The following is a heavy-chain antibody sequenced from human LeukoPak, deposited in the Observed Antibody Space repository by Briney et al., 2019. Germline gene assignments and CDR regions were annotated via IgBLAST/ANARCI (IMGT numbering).Heavy chain of an antibody. J-gene: IGHJ6*02. CDR1: GFTFSSYG. V-gene: IGHV3-33*08. CDR3: ARDQIEAAYYYYYGMDV. Sequence: TGGSLRLSCAASGFTFSSYGMHWVRQAPGKGLEWVAVIWYDGSNKYYADSVKGRFTISRDNSKNTLYLQMNSLRAEDTAVYYCARDQIEAAYYYYYGMDVWGQGTTVTVSS. CDR2: IWYDGSNK. D-gene: IGHD6-25*01.